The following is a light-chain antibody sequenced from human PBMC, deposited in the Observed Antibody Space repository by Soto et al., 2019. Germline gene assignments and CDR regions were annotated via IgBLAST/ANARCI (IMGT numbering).Light chain of an antibody. CDR2: WAS. J-gene: IGKJ1*01. Sequence: DVVMTQSPDSLAVSLGERATINCKSSQSVLFSANNKNYLAWYQQKPGQPPKLLIYWASTRESGVPDRFSGSGSGIDFTLTISSLQAEDVAVYYCHQYYNTPWTFGQGTKVEIK. CDR1: QSVLFSANNKNY. V-gene: IGKV4-1*01. CDR3: HQYYNTPWT.